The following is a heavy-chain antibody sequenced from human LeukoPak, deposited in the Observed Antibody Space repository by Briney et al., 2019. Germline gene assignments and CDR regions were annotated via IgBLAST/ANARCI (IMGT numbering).Heavy chain of an antibody. V-gene: IGHV3-23*01. Sequence: GGSLRLSCAASGFTFSSYAMSWVRQAPGKGLEWVSAISVDGSHTYYADSVKSRFTTSRDNSRNTLSLQMSSLRAEDAAVYYCAKSFDTSGRRAFDIWGQGTMVTVSS. CDR1: GFTFSSYA. CDR3: AKSFDTSGRRAFDI. CDR2: ISVDGSHT. D-gene: IGHD3-22*01. J-gene: IGHJ3*02.